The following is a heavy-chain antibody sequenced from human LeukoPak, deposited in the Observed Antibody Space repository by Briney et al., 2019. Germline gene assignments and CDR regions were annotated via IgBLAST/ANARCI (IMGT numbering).Heavy chain of an antibody. D-gene: IGHD4-11*01. CDR2: IYTTGST. V-gene: IGHV4-4*07. CDR1: GGSISGYY. CDR3: ATDLGSDYSFDY. Sequence: PSETLSLTCTVSGGSISGYYWSWIRQPAGKGLEWVGRIYTTGSTNYNPSLKSRVTMSVDTSKNQFSLKLTSVTAADTAVYYCATDLGSDYSFDYWGQGTLVTVSS. J-gene: IGHJ4*02.